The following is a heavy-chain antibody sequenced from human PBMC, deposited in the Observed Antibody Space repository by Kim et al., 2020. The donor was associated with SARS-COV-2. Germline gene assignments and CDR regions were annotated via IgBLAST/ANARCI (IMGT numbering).Heavy chain of an antibody. CDR3: VRGRATTGYYVDY. J-gene: IGHJ4*02. CDR1: GFTFSNYW. V-gene: IGHV3-74*01. CDR2: IYTDGSNT. Sequence: GGSLRLSCAASGFTFSNYWMHWVRQAPGKGLVWVSRIYTDGSNTIYADSVKGRLTISRDNAKNTLYLQMNSLRAEDTAVYYCVRGRATTGYYVDYWGQGTLVTVSS.